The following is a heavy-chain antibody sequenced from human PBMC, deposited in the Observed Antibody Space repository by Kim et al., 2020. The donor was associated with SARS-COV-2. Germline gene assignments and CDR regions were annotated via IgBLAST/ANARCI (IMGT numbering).Heavy chain of an antibody. D-gene: IGHD3-3*01. V-gene: IGHV4-59*08. CDR3: ARSHTRPIFGVVTPFDY. J-gene: IGHJ4*02. CDR2: IYYSGST. Sequence: SETLSLTCTVSGGSISSYYWSWIRQPPGKGLEWIGYIYYSGSTNYNPSLKSRVTISVDTSKNQFSLKLSSVTAADTAVYYCARSHTRPIFGVVTPFDYWGQGPLVTVSS. CDR1: GGSISSYY.